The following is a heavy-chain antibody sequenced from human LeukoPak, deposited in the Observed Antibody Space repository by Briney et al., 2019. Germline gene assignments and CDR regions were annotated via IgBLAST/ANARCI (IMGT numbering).Heavy chain of an antibody. CDR1: GIKVNSNY. Sequence: GGSLSLPCAASGIKVNSNYMSWVRQAPGKGLEWVSVIYSGGSTSYADSVKGRFTISRDNSKNTMYLQMNSLRAEDTAVYYCARITPTYFEYWGQDPGHRVSS. J-gene: IGHJ4*02. V-gene: IGHV3-53*01. CDR2: IYSGGST. CDR3: ARITPTYFEY. D-gene: IGHD2-15*01.